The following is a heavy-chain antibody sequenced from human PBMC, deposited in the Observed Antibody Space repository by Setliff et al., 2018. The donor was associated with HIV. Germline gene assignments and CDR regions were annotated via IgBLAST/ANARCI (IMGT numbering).Heavy chain of an antibody. CDR2: INHSRST. CDR1: GGSISTSSHS. V-gene: IGHV4-39*01. Sequence: PSETLSLTCTVSGGSISTSSHSWGWIRLSPGKGLEWVGHINHSRSTFYNPSLKNRVTMSIDTSKNQFSLKLTSVTAADTSVYFCASRLPLSSGSAFAYWGQGTLVTVSS. D-gene: IGHD3-10*01. CDR3: ASRLPLSSGSAFAY. J-gene: IGHJ4*02.